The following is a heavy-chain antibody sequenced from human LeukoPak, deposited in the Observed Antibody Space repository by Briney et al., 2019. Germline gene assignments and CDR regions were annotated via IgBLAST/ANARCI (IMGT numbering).Heavy chain of an antibody. CDR3: FSDDSSGNFDT. Sequence: ASVRVSCKASGYSFTGYYIHWLRPAPGQGLEWMGWINPYSGDTNYARKFQGRVTMTRDTSISTAYMELSGLTSDDTSVYYCFSDDSSGNFDTWGQGTLVTVSS. D-gene: IGHD3-22*01. J-gene: IGHJ4*02. CDR2: INPYSGDT. V-gene: IGHV1-2*02. CDR1: GYSFTGYY.